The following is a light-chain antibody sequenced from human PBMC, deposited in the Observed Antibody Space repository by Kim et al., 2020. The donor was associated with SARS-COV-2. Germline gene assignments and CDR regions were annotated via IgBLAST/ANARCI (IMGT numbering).Light chain of an antibody. Sequence: DIQMTQSPSSLSASIGDRVTITCQASQDISKYLKWYQQKAGKAPELLIYDASNLETGVPSRFSGSGSGTDFTFTISSLHPEDFATYYCQHANNIPPFTFGQGTKMGIK. CDR3: QHANNIPPFT. V-gene: IGKV1-33*01. CDR2: DAS. CDR1: QDISKY. J-gene: IGKJ2*01.